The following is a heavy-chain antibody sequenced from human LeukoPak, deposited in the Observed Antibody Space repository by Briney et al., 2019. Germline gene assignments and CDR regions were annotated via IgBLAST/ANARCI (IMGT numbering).Heavy chain of an antibody. CDR3: AKGGLYTAVVTSWYFDL. CDR2: ISGTAGAT. J-gene: IGHJ2*01. Sequence: PGGSLRLSCAASGFTFSSYWMSWVRQAPGKGLELVSGISGTAGATYYADSVKGRFSISRANSKSTVYLQLNSLRAEDTAVYYCAKGGLYTAVVTSWYFDLWGRGTLLTVSS. CDR1: GFTFSSYW. V-gene: IGHV3-23*01. D-gene: IGHD5-18*01.